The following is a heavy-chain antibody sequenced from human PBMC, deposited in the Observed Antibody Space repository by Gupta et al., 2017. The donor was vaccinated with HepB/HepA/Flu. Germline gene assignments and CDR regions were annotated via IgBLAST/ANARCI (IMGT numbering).Heavy chain of an antibody. Sequence: QVQLQQSGPGLLKPSQTLSLTCALSGDSVSSNSAAWNWIRQSPSRGLEWLGRTSYRSKWKNDYEVSVRSRITINPDTSKNQFSLQLQSVTPEDTAIYYCAKGGYGSGTFLGFDPWGQGTLVTVSS. CDR1: GDSVSSNSAA. J-gene: IGHJ5*02. D-gene: IGHD3-10*01. CDR3: AKGGYGSGTFLGFDP. CDR2: TSYRSKWKN. V-gene: IGHV6-1*01.